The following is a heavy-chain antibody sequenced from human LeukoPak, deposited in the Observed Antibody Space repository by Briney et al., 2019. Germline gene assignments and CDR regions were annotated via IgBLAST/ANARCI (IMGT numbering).Heavy chain of an antibody. CDR2: INPSGGST. J-gene: IGHJ5*02. CDR1: GYTFTSYY. V-gene: IGHV1-46*01. Sequence: ASVKLSCKASGYTFTSYYMHWVRQAPGQGLEWMGIINPSGGSTSYAQKFQDRVTMTRDTSTSTVYMDLSSLRSEDTAVYYCARDLGSGTLYTPFDPWGQGTLVTVSS. CDR3: ARDLGSGTLYTPFDP. D-gene: IGHD3-10*02.